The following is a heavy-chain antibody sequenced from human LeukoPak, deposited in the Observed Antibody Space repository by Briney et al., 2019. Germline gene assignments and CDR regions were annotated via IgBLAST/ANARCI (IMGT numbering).Heavy chain of an antibody. CDR1: GFTFSSYA. D-gene: IGHD2/OR15-2a*01. V-gene: IGHV3-30-3*01. CDR3: ARGSQNSYFDY. CDR2: ISYDGSNK. Sequence: GGSLRLSCAASGFTFSSYAMHWVRQAPGKGLEWVAVISYDGSNKYYADSVKGRFTISRDNSKNTLYLQMNSLRAEDTAAYYCARGSQNSYFDYWGQGTLVTVSS. J-gene: IGHJ4*02.